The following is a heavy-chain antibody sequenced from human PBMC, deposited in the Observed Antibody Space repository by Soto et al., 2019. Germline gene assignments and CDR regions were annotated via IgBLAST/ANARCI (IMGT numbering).Heavy chain of an antibody. Sequence: QLVESGGGLVQPGGSLRLSCAASGFTLNNYWMHWVRQAPGMGLVWVSRINGDATSTSYADSVKGRFTISRDNARNTLYLQMNSLSAEDTALYYCARGDIAAETFFYYYVMDLWGQGTPVTVS. CDR1: GFTLNNYW. V-gene: IGHV3-74*01. CDR2: INGDATST. D-gene: IGHD6-13*01. CDR3: ARGDIAAETFFYYYVMDL. J-gene: IGHJ6*02.